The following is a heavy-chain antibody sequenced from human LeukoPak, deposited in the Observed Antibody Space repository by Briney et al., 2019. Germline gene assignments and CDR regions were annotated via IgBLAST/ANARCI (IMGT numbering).Heavy chain of an antibody. J-gene: IGHJ4*02. D-gene: IGHD3-16*01. CDR2: IKSKTDGGTT. Sequence: GGSLRLSCAASGFTFSNAWMSWVRQAPGKGLEWVGRIKSKTDGGTTDYDAPVKGRFTISRDDSKNTLYLQMNSLKTEDTAVYYCTTAVGDDYGDYWGQGTLVTVSS. CDR3: TTAVGDDYGDY. V-gene: IGHV3-15*01. CDR1: GFTFSNAW.